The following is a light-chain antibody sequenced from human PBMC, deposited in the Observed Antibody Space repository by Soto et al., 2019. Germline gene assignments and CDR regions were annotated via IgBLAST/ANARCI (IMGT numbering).Light chain of an antibody. CDR1: SSNIGNNY. CDR3: GTWDTSLSAEV. J-gene: IGLJ1*01. Sequence: QSVLTQPPSVSAAPGQKVTISCSGSSSNIGNNYVSWYQQLPGTAPKLLICENNKRPSGIRDRFSGSKSGTSATLGITGLQTGDEADYYCGTWDTSLSAEVFGTGTKLTVL. V-gene: IGLV1-51*02. CDR2: ENN.